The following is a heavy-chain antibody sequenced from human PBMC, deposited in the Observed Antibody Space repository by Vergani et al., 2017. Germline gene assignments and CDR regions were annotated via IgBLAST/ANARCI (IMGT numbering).Heavy chain of an antibody. Sequence: QITLKESGPTLVKPTQTLTLTCTFSGFSLNTRGVSVAWIRQPPGKALDWLALIYWNDDHHYSPSLNNRVTITKDTSKNLVVLTMTNMDYVDTGTDYCVYKKAECGTTSYFCPFYYYDYKDVWGKGTTVTVSS. CDR3: VYKKAECGTTSYFCPFYYYDYKDV. D-gene: IGHD1-7*01. J-gene: IGHJ6*03. V-gene: IGHV2-5*04. CDR2: IYWNDDH. CDR1: GFSLNTRGVS.